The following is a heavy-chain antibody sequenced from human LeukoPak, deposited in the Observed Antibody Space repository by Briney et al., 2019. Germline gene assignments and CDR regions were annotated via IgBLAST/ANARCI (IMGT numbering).Heavy chain of an antibody. J-gene: IGHJ3*02. D-gene: IGHD6-19*01. Sequence: PGGSLRLSFAASGFTFSSYSMNWVRQAPGKGLEWVSSISSSSSYIYYADSVKGRFTISRDNAKNSLYLQMNSLRAEDTAVYYCARSSGWSCCDAFDIWGQGTMVTVSS. V-gene: IGHV3-21*01. CDR2: ISSSSSYI. CDR1: GFTFSSYS. CDR3: ARSSGWSCCDAFDI.